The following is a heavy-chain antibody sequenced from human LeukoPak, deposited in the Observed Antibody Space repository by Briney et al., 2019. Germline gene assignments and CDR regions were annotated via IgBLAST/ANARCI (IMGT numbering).Heavy chain of an antibody. J-gene: IGHJ6*02. Sequence: SETLSLTCTASGGSISSYYWSWIRQPPGKGLEWIGYIYYSGSTYYNPSLKSRVTISVDTSKNQFSLKLSSVTAADTAVYYCARDQSAAKYYYYGMDVWGQGTTVTVSS. CDR2: IYYSGST. V-gene: IGHV4-59*12. CDR1: GGSISSYY. D-gene: IGHD2-2*01. CDR3: ARDQSAAKYYYYGMDV.